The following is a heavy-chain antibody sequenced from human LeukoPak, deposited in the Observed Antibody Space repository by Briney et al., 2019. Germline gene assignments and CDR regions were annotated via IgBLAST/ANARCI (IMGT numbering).Heavy chain of an antibody. Sequence: GGSLRLSCAASGFTFTNHAMHWVRQAPGKWLVWVSRINSDGSSTSYADSVKGRFTISRDNAKNTLYLQMNSLRAEDTAVYYCARDLLCDSSGYDYWGQGTLVTVSS. CDR3: ARDLLCDSSGYDY. CDR1: GFTFTNHA. CDR2: INSDGSST. J-gene: IGHJ4*02. D-gene: IGHD3-22*01. V-gene: IGHV3-74*01.